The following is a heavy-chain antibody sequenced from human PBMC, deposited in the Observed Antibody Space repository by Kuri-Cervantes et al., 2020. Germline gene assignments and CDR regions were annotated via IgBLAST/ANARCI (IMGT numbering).Heavy chain of an antibody. Sequence: ASVKVSCKASGYTFTGYYMRWVRQAPGQGLEWMGWISAYNGNTNYAQKLRGRVTMTTDTSTSTAYMELRSLRSDDTAVYYCARDQAGMITFGGVIVIPYDYWGQGTLVTVSS. CDR2: ISAYNGNT. CDR1: GYTFTGYY. J-gene: IGHJ4*02. D-gene: IGHD3-16*02. CDR3: ARDQAGMITFGGVIVIPYDY. V-gene: IGHV1-18*04.